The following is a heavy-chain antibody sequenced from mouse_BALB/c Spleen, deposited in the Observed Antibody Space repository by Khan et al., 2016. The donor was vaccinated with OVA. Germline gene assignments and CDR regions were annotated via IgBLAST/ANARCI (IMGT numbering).Heavy chain of an antibody. CDR2: ISYSGIT. CDR1: GDSITSGY. J-gene: IGHJ4*01. V-gene: IGHV3-8*02. Sequence: MQLEESGPSLVKPSQTLSLTCSVTGDSITSGYWNWIRKFPGNKLEYMGYISYSGITYFNPSLKSRISITRDTSNNQYYLQLNSVTTEDTATYYCARRTLNAMDYWGQGTPVTVSS. CDR3: ARRTLNAMDY.